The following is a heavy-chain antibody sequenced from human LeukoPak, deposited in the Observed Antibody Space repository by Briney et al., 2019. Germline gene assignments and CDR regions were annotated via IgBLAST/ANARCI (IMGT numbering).Heavy chain of an antibody. CDR2: ISSSLSYI. CDR3: GRDTDFDY. CDR1: GFTFSSYS. V-gene: IGHV3-21*01. J-gene: IGHJ4*02. Sequence: AGGSLRLSCAASGFTFSSYSMNWVRQAPGKGLEWVSSISSSLSYIYYADSVKGRFTISRDNAKNSLYLQMNSLRAEDTAVYYCGRDTDFDYWGQGTLVTVSS.